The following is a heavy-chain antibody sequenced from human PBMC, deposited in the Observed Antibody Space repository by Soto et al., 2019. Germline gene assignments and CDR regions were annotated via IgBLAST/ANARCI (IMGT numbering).Heavy chain of an antibody. D-gene: IGHD1-1*01. CDR3: VRDKRTISGIFPGY. Sequence: GGSLRLSCVGSGFDVTTNCMRWVRQAPGKGLECVSIVCTGGATHYADSVKGRFTISRDRSKNTVHLQMNNVRAEDTAVYYCVRDKRTISGIFPGYWGQGTQVTVS. V-gene: IGHV3-53*01. CDR1: GFDVTTNC. CDR2: VCTGGAT. J-gene: IGHJ4*02.